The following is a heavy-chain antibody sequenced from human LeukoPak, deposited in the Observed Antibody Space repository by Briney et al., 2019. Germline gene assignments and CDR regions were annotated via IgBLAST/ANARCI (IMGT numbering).Heavy chain of an antibody. Sequence: GGSLRLSCAASGFTFSSHWMTWVRQAPGKGLEFVASIKQGGSEKYYADSVKGRFTVSRDDAKNSLYLHMNILSAGDTAVYYCARGPNYGDRVVHLDSWGQGTKVTVSS. J-gene: IGHJ4*02. CDR3: ARGPNYGDRVVHLDS. V-gene: IGHV3-7*01. CDR2: IKQGGSEK. D-gene: IGHD4-17*01. CDR1: GFTFSSHW.